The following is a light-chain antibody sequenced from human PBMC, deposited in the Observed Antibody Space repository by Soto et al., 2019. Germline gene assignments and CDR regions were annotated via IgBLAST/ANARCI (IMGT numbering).Light chain of an antibody. Sequence: IVLTQSPATLSVSPGERASLYCGASQNVFSNLAWYQQKPGQAPRLLIYGASTRATGVPARFSGSGSGTEFTLTISSLQSEDVAVYWCQQYNNWPLTFGPGTRLEIK. V-gene: IGKV3D-15*01. CDR1: QNVFSN. CDR3: QQYNNWPLT. CDR2: GAS. J-gene: IGKJ5*01.